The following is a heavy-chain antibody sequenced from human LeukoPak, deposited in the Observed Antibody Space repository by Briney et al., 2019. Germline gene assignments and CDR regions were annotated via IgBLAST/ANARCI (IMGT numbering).Heavy chain of an antibody. V-gene: IGHV4-34*01. D-gene: IGHD3-16*01. J-gene: IGHJ4*02. CDR3: ARGRGGAPDY. CDR1: GVSFSGYY. Sequence: SETLSLTCAVYGVSFSGYYWSWIRQPPGKGLEWIGEINHSGSTNYNPSLKSRVTISVDTSKNQFSLKLSSVTAADTAVYYCARGRGGAPDYWGQGTLVTVSS. CDR2: INHSGST.